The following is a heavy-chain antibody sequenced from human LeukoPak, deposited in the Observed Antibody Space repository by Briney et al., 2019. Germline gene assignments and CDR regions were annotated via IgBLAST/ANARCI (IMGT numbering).Heavy chain of an antibody. Sequence: GGSLRLSCAASGFTFSSYGMHWVRQAPGKGLEWVAVISYDGSNKYYADSVKGRFTISRDNSKNTLYLQMNSLRAEDTAVYYCAKDIGGQWLEYFDYWGQGTLVTVSS. J-gene: IGHJ4*02. CDR2: ISYDGSNK. CDR3: AKDIGGQWLEYFDY. CDR1: GFTFSSYG. D-gene: IGHD6-19*01. V-gene: IGHV3-30*18.